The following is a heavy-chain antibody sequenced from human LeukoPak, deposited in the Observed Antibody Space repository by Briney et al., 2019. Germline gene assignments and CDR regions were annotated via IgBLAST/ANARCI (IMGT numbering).Heavy chain of an antibody. Sequence: ASVKVSCKASGYTFTGYYMHWVRQAPGQGLEWMGWINPNSGGTNYAQKFQGRVTMTRDTSISTAYMELRGLRSDDTAVYYCARYSGSWLARRGYYYYYGMDVWGQGTTVTVSS. CDR2: INPNSGGT. D-gene: IGHD6-13*01. CDR1: GYTFTGYY. V-gene: IGHV1-2*02. J-gene: IGHJ6*02. CDR3: ARYSGSWLARRGYYYYYGMDV.